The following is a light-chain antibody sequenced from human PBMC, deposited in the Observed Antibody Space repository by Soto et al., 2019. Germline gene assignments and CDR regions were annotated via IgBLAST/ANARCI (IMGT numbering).Light chain of an antibody. CDR1: SSNIGAGYD. V-gene: IGLV1-40*01. CDR3: QSYDSSLSGYV. J-gene: IGLJ1*01. Sequence: QSVLTQPPSVSGAPGQGVTISCTGSSSNIGAGYDVHWYQQLPGTAPKLLIFANTFRPSGVPDRVSGSKSGTSGSLAITGLQAEDEADYYCQSYDSSLSGYVFGTGTKGTVL. CDR2: ANT.